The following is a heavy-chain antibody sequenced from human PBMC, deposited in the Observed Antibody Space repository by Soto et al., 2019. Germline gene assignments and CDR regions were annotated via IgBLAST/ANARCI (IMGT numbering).Heavy chain of an antibody. Sequence: PGGSLRISCAASVFTFSSYSMNWVRQAPGKGLEWVSYISSSSSTIYYADSVKGRFTISRDNAKNSLYLQMNSLRAEDTAVYYCARGPPLRFLEWLPLDYWGQGTLVTVSS. CDR2: ISSSSSTI. V-gene: IGHV3-48*01. D-gene: IGHD3-3*01. J-gene: IGHJ4*02. CDR1: VFTFSSYS. CDR3: ARGPPLRFLEWLPLDY.